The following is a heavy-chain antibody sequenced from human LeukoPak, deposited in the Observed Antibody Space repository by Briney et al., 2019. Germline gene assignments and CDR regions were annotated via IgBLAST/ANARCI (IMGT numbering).Heavy chain of an antibody. D-gene: IGHD6-13*01. CDR1: GYTFTSYY. J-gene: IGHJ4*02. Sequence: GASVKVSCKASGYTFTSYYLHWVRQAPGQGLEWMGINSPSGSGTTYAQKFQGRVTMTRDTSTSTVYMELSSLRSEDTAVYYCALAAAGVYFDYWGQGTLVTVSS. CDR3: ALAAAGVYFDY. V-gene: IGHV1-46*01. CDR2: NSPSGSGT.